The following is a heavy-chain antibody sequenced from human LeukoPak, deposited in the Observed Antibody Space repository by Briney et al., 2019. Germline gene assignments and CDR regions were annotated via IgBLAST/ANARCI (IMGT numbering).Heavy chain of an antibody. CDR2: IRYDGYYK. CDR3: ARDLSPVVRASPMGY. Sequence: GTSLRLSCAASGFTFTTYGMHWIRQSPGKGLEWVALIRYDGYYKYYSDSVKGRFTISSDTSKNTLYLQMNSLRAEDTAVYYCARDLSPVVRASPMGYWGQGTLVTVSS. D-gene: IGHD3-10*01. J-gene: IGHJ4*02. CDR1: GFTFTTYG. V-gene: IGHV3-30*03.